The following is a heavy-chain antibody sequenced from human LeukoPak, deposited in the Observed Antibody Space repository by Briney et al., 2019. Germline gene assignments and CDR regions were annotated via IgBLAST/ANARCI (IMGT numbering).Heavy chain of an antibody. D-gene: IGHD3-22*01. CDR3: AREVYYDSSGYYYFDAFDI. CDR2: IIPILGIA. Sequence: GASVNVSCKASGGTFSSHAISWVRQAPGQGLEWMGGIIPILGIANYAQKFQGRVTITADKSTSIAYMELSSLRSEDTAVYYCAREVYYDSSGYYYFDAFDIWGQGTMVTVSS. CDR1: GGTFSSHA. V-gene: IGHV1-69*10. J-gene: IGHJ3*02.